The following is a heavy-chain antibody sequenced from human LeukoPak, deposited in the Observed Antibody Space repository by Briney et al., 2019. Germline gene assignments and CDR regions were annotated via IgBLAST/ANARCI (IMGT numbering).Heavy chain of an antibody. V-gene: IGHV3-7*01. J-gene: IGHJ6*02. CDR3: AREPNYDILTGLYYYYGMDV. CDR1: GFTFSSYW. D-gene: IGHD3-9*01. Sequence: GGSLRLSCASSGFTFSSYWMSWVRQAPGKGLEWVAHIKQDGSEKYYVDSVKGRFTISRDNAKNSLYLQMNSLRAEDTAVYYCAREPNYDILTGLYYYYGMDVWGQGTTVTVSS. CDR2: IKQDGSEK.